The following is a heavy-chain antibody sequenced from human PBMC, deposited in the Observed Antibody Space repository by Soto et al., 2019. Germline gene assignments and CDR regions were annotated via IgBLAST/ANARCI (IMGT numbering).Heavy chain of an antibody. J-gene: IGHJ4*02. CDR3: ARGGGYSFGSFFDY. CDR2: IYHSGIA. Sequence: SETLSLTCTVSGDSISFYYWSWIRQSPGKGLEWIGYIYHSGIAMYNPSLKSRVSMSIDTSNSQFSLKLSSVTAADIAVYVCARGGGYSFGSFFDYWGLGTLVTVSS. D-gene: IGHD5-12*01. CDR1: GDSISFYY. V-gene: IGHV4-59*01.